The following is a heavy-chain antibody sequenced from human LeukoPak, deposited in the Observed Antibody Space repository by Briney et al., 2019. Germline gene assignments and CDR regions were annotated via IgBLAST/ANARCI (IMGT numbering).Heavy chain of an antibody. CDR1: GFTFSSYS. V-gene: IGHV3-21*04. J-gene: IGHJ4*02. CDR3: AKDPFFDY. CDR2: ISSSSSYI. Sequence: GGSLRLSCAASGFTFSSYSMNWVRQAPGKGLEWVSSISSSSSYIYYADSVKGRFTISRDNSKNTLYLQMNSLRAEDTAIYYCAKDPFFDYWGQGTLVTVSS.